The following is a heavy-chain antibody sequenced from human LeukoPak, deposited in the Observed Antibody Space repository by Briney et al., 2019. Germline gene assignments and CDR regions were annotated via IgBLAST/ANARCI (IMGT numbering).Heavy chain of an antibody. Sequence: GGSLRLSCAVSEFSVSSNYMNWVRQAPGKWLEWVSVIYSGGATYYADSVRGRFTISRDNSKNMVSPKMTSLGAEDTPVYYCARGRFSGPDDYWGQGTLVTVSS. CDR1: EFSVSSNY. V-gene: IGHV3-53*01. J-gene: IGHJ4*02. D-gene: IGHD6-19*01. CDR3: ARGRFSGPDDY. CDR2: IYSGGAT.